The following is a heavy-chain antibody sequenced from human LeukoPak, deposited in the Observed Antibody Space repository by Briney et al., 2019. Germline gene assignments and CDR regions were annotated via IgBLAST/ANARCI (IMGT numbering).Heavy chain of an antibody. J-gene: IGHJ3*01. Sequence: SETLSLTCTVSGDSITSSSHYWGWIRQPPGKGLEWIGSFSYSGSTYDNPSLKSRVTISVDGSKNQFSLRLSSVTAADTAVYYCARHPGIAVAGDAFDFWGPGKVVTVSS. CDR2: FSYSGST. CDR1: GDSITSSSHY. CDR3: ARHPGIAVAGDAFDF. V-gene: IGHV4-39*01. D-gene: IGHD6-19*01.